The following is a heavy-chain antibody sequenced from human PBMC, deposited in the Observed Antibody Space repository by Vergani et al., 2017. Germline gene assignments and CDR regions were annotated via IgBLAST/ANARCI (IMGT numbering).Heavy chain of an antibody. D-gene: IGHD3-3*01. Sequence: QVQLVQSGAEVKKPGSSVKVSCKASGGTFSSYAISWVRQAPGQGLEWMGGITPNFGTANYAQKFQGRVTITADESPSTAYMELSSLRSEDTAVYYCARLYDFWSGYKGYFDLWGRGTLVTVSS. J-gene: IGHJ2*01. CDR2: ITPNFGTA. CDR1: GGTFSSYA. CDR3: ARLYDFWSGYKGYFDL. V-gene: IGHV1-69*01.